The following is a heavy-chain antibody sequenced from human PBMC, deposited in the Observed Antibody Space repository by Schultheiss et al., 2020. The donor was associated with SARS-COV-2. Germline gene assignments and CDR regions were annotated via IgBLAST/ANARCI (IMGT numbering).Heavy chain of an antibody. D-gene: IGHD2-15*01. V-gene: IGHV1-18*04. CDR1: GYTFTSHG. CDR3: ARGLGYCSGGSCNWFDP. J-gene: IGHJ5*02. Sequence: ASVKVSCKTSGYTFTSHGISWVRQAPGQGFEWMGWISGYNGYTDYAQKFQGRITMTTDTSTSTAYMELRSLRSDDTAVYYCARGLGYCSGGSCNWFDPWGQGTLVTVSS. CDR2: ISGYNGYT.